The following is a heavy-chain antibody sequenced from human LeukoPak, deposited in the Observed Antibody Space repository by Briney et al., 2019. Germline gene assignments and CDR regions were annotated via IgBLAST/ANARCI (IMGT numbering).Heavy chain of an antibody. CDR3: ARGDYYDSSGYLQFDY. CDR1: GYTFTSYY. D-gene: IGHD3-22*01. Sequence: GASVKVSRKASGYTFTSYYMHWVRQAPGQGLEWMGIINPSGGSTSYAQKFQGRVTMTRDTSTSTVYMELSSLRSEDTAVYYCARGDYYDSSGYLQFDYWGQGTLVTVSS. J-gene: IGHJ4*02. V-gene: IGHV1-46*01. CDR2: INPSGGST.